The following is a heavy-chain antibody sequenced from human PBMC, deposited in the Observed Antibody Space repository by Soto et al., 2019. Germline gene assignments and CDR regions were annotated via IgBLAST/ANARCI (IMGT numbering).Heavy chain of an antibody. CDR2: INAGNGNT. D-gene: IGHD6-13*01. CDR1: GYTFTSYA. Sequence: QVQLVQSGAEVKKPGASVKVSCKASGYTFTSYAMHWVRQAPGQRLEWMGWINAGNGNTKYSQKFQGRVTITRDTSASTAYMELSSLRSEDTAVYYFAREGRSIAAAGAIDYWGQGTLVTVSS. J-gene: IGHJ4*02. V-gene: IGHV1-3*01. CDR3: AREGRSIAAAGAIDY.